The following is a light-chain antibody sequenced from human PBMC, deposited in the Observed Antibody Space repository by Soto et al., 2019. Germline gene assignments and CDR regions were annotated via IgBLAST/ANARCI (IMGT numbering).Light chain of an antibody. Sequence: DIQMTQSPTSLSASVGDRVTITCRASQGIRNFVAWYQQKPGKAPKLLIYAASTLQSGVPSRFSGSGSGTDVTLTINSLQPEDVATYSSQKYSSVPVFGPGTKVEIK. J-gene: IGKJ3*01. CDR3: QKYSSVPV. V-gene: IGKV1-27*01. CDR1: QGIRNF. CDR2: AAS.